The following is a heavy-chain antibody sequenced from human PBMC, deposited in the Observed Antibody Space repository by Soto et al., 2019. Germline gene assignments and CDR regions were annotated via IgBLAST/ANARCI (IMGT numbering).Heavy chain of an antibody. CDR2: ISGSGGST. V-gene: IGHV3-23*01. CDR3: AKLAAQQLSENWFDP. J-gene: IGHJ5*02. D-gene: IGHD2-2*01. Sequence: SLRLSCAASGFTFSSYAMSCVRRAPVKGLEWVSAISGSGGSTYYADSVKGRFTISRDNSKNTLYLQMNSLRAEDTAVYYCAKLAAQQLSENWFDPWGQGTLVTVSS. CDR1: GFTFSSYA.